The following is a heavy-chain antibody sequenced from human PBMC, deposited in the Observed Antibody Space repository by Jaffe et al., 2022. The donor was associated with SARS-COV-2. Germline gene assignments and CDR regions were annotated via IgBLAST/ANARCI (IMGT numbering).Heavy chain of an antibody. D-gene: IGHD2-2*01. CDR3: ATLLPKLQYQLLQRTPEYIQH. CDR2: IYYTGTT. Sequence: QLQLQESGPGLVKPSETLSLTCTVSGGSISSGSYYWGWIRQPPGKGLEWIGSIYYTGTTYYNPSLKSRVTIFVDTSKNQFSLKLSSVTAADTAVYYCATLLPKLQYQLLQRTPEYIQHWGQGTLVTVSS. CDR1: GGSISSGSYY. J-gene: IGHJ1*01. V-gene: IGHV4-39*01.